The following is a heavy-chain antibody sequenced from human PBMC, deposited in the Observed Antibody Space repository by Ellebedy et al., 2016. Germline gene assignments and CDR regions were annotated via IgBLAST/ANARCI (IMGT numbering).Heavy chain of an antibody. D-gene: IGHD3-16*01. J-gene: IGHJ4*02. Sequence: SVKVSXXASGGTFSSYAISWVRQAPGQGLEWMGGIIPIFGTANYAQKFQGRVTITADESTSTAYMELSSLRSEDTAVYYCARDSTGARGDMQDYWGQGTLVTVSS. V-gene: IGHV1-69*13. CDR3: ARDSTGARGDMQDY. CDR1: GGTFSSYA. CDR2: IIPIFGTA.